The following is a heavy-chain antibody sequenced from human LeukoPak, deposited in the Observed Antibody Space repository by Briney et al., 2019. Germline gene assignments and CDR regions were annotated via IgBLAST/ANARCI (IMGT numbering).Heavy chain of an antibody. CDR3: ARGGFLDPFDP. CDR2: IYYSGST. J-gene: IGHJ5*02. D-gene: IGHD1-1*01. Sequence: PSETLPLTCTLSGGSISNYYWNWIRQPPGKGLDWIGYIYYSGSTKYNPSLKSRVTISVDTSKNQFSLRLSSVTAADTAVYYCARGGFLDPFDPWGQGTLVTVSS. V-gene: IGHV4-59*01. CDR1: GGSISNYY.